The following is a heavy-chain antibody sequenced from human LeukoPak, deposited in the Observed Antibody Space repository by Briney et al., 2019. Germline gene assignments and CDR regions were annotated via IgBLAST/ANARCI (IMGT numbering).Heavy chain of an antibody. V-gene: IGHV3-21*01. CDR1: GFTLSSYW. CDR2: ISNSGNNI. J-gene: IGHJ4*02. Sequence: PGGSLRLSCAVSGFTLSSYWLSWVRQAPGKGLEWVSSISNSGNNIYYPDSVKGRFTISRDNAKNSLYLQMNSLRAEDTAVYYCARVPGDYWGQGTLVTVSS. CDR3: ARVPGDY.